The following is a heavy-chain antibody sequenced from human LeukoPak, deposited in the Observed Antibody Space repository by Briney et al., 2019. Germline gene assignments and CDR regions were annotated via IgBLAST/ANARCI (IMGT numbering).Heavy chain of an antibody. CDR3: ARGGLEPVDY. J-gene: IGHJ4*02. CDR1: GFTLSTYW. Sequence: HPGGSLTLSCVGSGFTLSTYWMHWVRQAPAKGLVWVSRINPEETGTNYADSVKGRFTISRDNAKNTLYLQMNSLGAEDTAVYYCARGGLEPVDYWGQGTLVTVSS. CDR2: INPEETGT. V-gene: IGHV3-74*01. D-gene: IGHD3-16*01.